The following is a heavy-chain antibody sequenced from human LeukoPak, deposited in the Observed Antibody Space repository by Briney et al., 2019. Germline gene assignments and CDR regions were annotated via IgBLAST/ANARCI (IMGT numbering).Heavy chain of an antibody. CDR3: ARMPRPSCYPPCPYYYMDV. D-gene: IGHD2-2*01. Sequence: SETLSLTCAVSGGSISSSNWWSWVRQPPGKGLEWIGEIYHSGSTNYNPSLKSRVTISVDTSKNQFSLKLSSVTAADTAVYYCARMPRPSCYPPCPYYYMDVWGKGTTVTVSS. V-gene: IGHV4-4*02. J-gene: IGHJ6*03. CDR1: GGSISSSNW. CDR2: IYHSGST.